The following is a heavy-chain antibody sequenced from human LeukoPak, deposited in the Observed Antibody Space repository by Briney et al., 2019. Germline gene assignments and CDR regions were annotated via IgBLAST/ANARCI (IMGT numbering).Heavy chain of an antibody. V-gene: IGHV1-18*01. CDR1: AYTFTRYG. D-gene: IGHD1-26*01. CDR3: AGGIVVDPQQLDPFDY. Sequence: GASVKVSSKASAYTFTRYGISWVRQAPGQGLEWMGWISAYNGNTNYAQKLQGRVTMTTDTSTSTAYMELRSLRSDDTAVYYCAGGIVVDPQQLDPFDYWCQGTLVTVSS. CDR2: ISAYNGNT. J-gene: IGHJ4*02.